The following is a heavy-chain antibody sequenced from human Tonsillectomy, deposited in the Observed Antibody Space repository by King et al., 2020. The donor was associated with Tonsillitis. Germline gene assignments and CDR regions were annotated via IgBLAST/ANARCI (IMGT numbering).Heavy chain of an antibody. CDR2: SNPNIGST. V-gene: IGHV1-2*02. CDR3: ARGNSNREQDAFDI. J-gene: IGHJ3*02. D-gene: IGHD1-26*01. CDR1: GYTFTGYY. Sequence: VQLVESGAEVKKPVASVKVSCKASGYTFTGYYMHWVRQAPGQGLECRGCSNPNIGSTNYAQNFQGRVTMTRDTSISTAYMELSRLRSDDTAVDYCARGNSNREQDAFDIWGQGTMVTVSS.